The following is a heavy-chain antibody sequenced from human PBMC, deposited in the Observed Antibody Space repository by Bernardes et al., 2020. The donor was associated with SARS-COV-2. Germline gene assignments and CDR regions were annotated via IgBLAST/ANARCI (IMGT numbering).Heavy chain of an antibody. CDR3: LYSSSWYYFDY. CDR2: ISGRGRST. V-gene: IGHV3-23*01. Sequence: GGSLRLSCAASGLTFSSYGMSWVRQAPGKGLEWVSAISGRGRSTYYADSVKGRFTISRDDSKNTLYLQMNSLRAEDTAVYYCLYSSSWYYFDYWGQGTLVTVSS. CDR1: GLTFSSYG. D-gene: IGHD6-13*01. J-gene: IGHJ4*02.